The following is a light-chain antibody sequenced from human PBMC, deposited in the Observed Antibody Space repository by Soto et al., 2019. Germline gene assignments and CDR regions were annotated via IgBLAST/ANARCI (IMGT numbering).Light chain of an antibody. V-gene: IGKV3-15*01. Sequence: EIVMTQSPATLSVSPGERATLSCRASKSVSSNLAWYQQKPGQAPRLLSYGASTRATGIPARFSGSGSGTEFTLTISSLQSEDFAVYYCQQYNNWPQTFGQGTKVDIK. CDR1: KSVSSN. CDR2: GAS. CDR3: QQYNNWPQT. J-gene: IGKJ1*01.